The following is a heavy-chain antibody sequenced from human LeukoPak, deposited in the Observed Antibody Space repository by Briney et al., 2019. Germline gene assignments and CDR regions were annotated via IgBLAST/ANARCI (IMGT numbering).Heavy chain of an antibody. V-gene: IGHV3-30*18. Sequence: PGRSLRLSCAASGFTFSSYGMHWVRQAPGKGLEWVAVISYDGSNKYYGDSVKGRFTISRDNSKNTLYLQTNSLRAEDTAVYYCAKVGGDYYASGSYLNYYYYYMDVWGKGTTVTVSS. D-gene: IGHD3-10*01. J-gene: IGHJ6*03. CDR2: ISYDGSNK. CDR1: GFTFSSYG. CDR3: AKVGGDYYASGSYLNYYYYYMDV.